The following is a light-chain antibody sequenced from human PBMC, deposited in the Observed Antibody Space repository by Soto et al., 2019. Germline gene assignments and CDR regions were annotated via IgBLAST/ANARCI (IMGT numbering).Light chain of an antibody. Sequence: EIVLTQSPLSLPVTPGEPASISCRSSQSLLHDNEYIYLDWYLQKPGQSPQLLPYVKSTRAAGVPDRISGSGSGTDFTLKIGRVEAEEVGVYYCMPGLQVPYTCGPGTKLEIK. V-gene: IGKV2-28*01. CDR2: VKS. J-gene: IGKJ2*01. CDR1: QSLLHDNEYIY. CDR3: MPGLQVPYT.